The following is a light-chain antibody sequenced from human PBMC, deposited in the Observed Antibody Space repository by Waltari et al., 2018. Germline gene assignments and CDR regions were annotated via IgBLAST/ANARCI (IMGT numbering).Light chain of an antibody. J-gene: IGLJ3*02. Sequence: QSALTQPASVSGSPGQSITISCTGASTEVGDYNDVSWYQQIPGKAPKVIIYDVTKRPSGVSNRFSGSKSGNSASLSISGLQAEDEAHYYCCSYAGRSTWVFGGGTKVTVL. CDR2: DVT. CDR3: CSYAGRSTWV. V-gene: IGLV2-14*03. CDR1: STEVGDYND.